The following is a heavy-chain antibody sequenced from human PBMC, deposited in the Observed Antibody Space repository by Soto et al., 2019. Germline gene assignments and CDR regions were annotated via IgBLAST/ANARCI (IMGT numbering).Heavy chain of an antibody. CDR2: ISGSGGTT. CDR3: NVRLPVSRLRLGDDD. J-gene: IGHJ4*02. CDR1: GFTFSSYA. D-gene: IGHD3-16*01. V-gene: IGHV3-23*01. Sequence: EVQLLESGGGLVQPGGSLRLSCAASGFTFSSYAMSWVRQAPGKGLEWVSAISGSGGTTYYADSVKGRFTISRDISKNTLNLQMHGLRVADTAVYYFNVRLPVSRLRLGDDDWGQGTLVTVSS.